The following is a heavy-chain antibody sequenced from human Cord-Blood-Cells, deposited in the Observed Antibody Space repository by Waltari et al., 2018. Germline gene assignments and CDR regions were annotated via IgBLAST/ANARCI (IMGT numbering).Heavy chain of an antibody. CDR2: INPNSGGT. CDR3: ARDRCTGGVCTPRDYGMDV. CDR1: GYTFTGYY. V-gene: IGHV1-2*04. J-gene: IGHJ6*02. Sequence: QVQLVQSGAEVKKPGASVKVSCKASGYTFTGYYMHWVRQAPGQGLEWMGWINPNSGGTNYAQKFQGWVTMTRDTSISTAYMELSRLRSDDTAVYYCARDRCTGGVCTPRDYGMDVWGQGTTVTVSS. D-gene: IGHD2-8*02.